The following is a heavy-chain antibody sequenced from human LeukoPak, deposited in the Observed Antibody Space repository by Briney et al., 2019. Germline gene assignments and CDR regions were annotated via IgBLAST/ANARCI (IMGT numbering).Heavy chain of an antibody. CDR1: GYTFTGYY. Sequence: ASVKVSYKASGYTFTGYYMHWVRQAPGQGLEWMGWINPNSGGTNYAQKFQGRVTMTRDTSISTAYMELGRLRSDDTAVYYCARVLKFPAAFDIWGQGTMVTVSS. CDR3: ARVLKFPAAFDI. J-gene: IGHJ3*02. CDR2: INPNSGGT. V-gene: IGHV1-2*02.